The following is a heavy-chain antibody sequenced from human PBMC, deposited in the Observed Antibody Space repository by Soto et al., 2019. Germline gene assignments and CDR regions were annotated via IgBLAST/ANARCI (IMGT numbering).Heavy chain of an antibody. D-gene: IGHD2-21*02. CDR1: GFTFSSYG. J-gene: IGHJ6*03. CDR2: IWYDGSNK. Sequence: QVQLVESGGGVVQPGRSLRLSCAASGFTFSSYGMHWVRQAPGKGLEWVAVIWYDGSNKYYADSVKGRFTISRDNSKNTLYLKMNSLRAEDTAVYYCARGRGVTNNCYYYYRDVWGKGTTVTVSS. V-gene: IGHV3-33*01. CDR3: ARGRGVTNNCYYYYRDV.